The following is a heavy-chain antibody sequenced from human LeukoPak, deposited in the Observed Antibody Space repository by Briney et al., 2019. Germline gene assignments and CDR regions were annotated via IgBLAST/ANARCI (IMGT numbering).Heavy chain of an antibody. V-gene: IGHV4-59*01. CDR3: ARTGIIGYCSGGSCPFDY. CDR2: IYYSGST. D-gene: IGHD2-15*01. Sequence: SETLSLTCTVSGGSISSYYWSWIRQPPGKGLEWIGYIYYSGSTNSNPSLKSRVTISVDTSKKNQFSLKLSSVTAADTAVYYCARTGIIGYCSGGSCPFDYWGRGTLVTISS. CDR1: GGSISSYY. J-gene: IGHJ4*02.